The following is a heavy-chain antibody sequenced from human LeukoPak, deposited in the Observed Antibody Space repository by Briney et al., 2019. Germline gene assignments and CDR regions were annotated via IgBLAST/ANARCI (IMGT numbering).Heavy chain of an antibody. CDR3: ARSRDDSSGYYFYYYYYMDV. J-gene: IGHJ6*03. D-gene: IGHD3-22*01. CDR2: IKQDGSEK. V-gene: IGHV3-7*01. Sequence: GGSLRPSCAASGFTFSPYSMNWVRQTPGKGLEWVANIKQDGSEKYYVDSVKGRFTISRDNAKNSLYLQMNSLRAEDTAVYYCARSRDDSSGYYFYYYYYMDVWGKGTTVTISS. CDR1: GFTFSPYS.